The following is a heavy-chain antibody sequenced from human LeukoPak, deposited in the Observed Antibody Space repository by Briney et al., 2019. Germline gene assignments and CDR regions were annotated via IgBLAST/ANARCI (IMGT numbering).Heavy chain of an antibody. CDR3: AKGSYYDSSGSFYFDC. CDR1: GFTFSSYA. V-gene: IGHV3-23*01. Sequence: GGSLRLSCAASGFTFSSYAMSWVRQAPGRGLEWVSGISGSGDNTYYADSVKGRFTISRDNSKNTLYVQVNSLGTEDTAAYYCAKGSYYDSSGSFYFDCWGQGTLVTVSS. CDR2: ISGSGDNT. D-gene: IGHD3-22*01. J-gene: IGHJ4*02.